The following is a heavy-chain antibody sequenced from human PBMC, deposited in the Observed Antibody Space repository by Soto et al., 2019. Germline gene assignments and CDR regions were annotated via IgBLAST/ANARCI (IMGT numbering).Heavy chain of an antibody. CDR2: IWYDGSNK. J-gene: IGHJ6*02. V-gene: IGHV3-33*01. CDR1: GFTFSSYG. CDR3: ARDLYSSSWLHYYYYGMDV. D-gene: IGHD6-13*01. Sequence: QVQLVESGGGVVQPGRSLRLSCAASGFTFSSYGMHWVRQAPGKGLEWVAVIWYDGSNKYYADSVKGRFTISRDNSKNMLYLQMNSLRAEDTAVYYCARDLYSSSWLHYYYYGMDVWGQGTTVTVSS.